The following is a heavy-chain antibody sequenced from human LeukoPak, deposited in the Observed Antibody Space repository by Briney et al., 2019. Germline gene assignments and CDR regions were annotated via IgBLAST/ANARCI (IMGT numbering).Heavy chain of an antibody. V-gene: IGHV3-30*02. CDR2: IRYDGSNK. CDR3: ARKAGYYYGSGDY. J-gene: IGHJ4*02. CDR1: GFTFSSYG. Sequence: GGSLRLSCAASGFTFSSYGMHWVRQAPGKGLEWVAFIRYDGSNKYYADSVKGRFTISRDNSKNTLYLQMNSLRAEDTAVYYCARKAGYYYGSGDYWGQGTLVTVSS. D-gene: IGHD3-10*01.